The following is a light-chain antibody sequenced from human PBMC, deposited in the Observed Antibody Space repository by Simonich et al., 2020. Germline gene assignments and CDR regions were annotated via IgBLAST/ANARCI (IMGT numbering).Light chain of an antibody. CDR2: WAS. CDR1: PSVLYSSNNKNN. Sequence: DIVMTQSPDSLAVSLGERATINCKSSPSVLYSSNNKNNLAWYQQKPGQPPKLLIYWASTPEPRVPYRFSGRRSWTDFTLTISSLQAEDVAVYYCQQYYSTPRTFGQGTKVEIK. CDR3: QQYYSTPRT. V-gene: IGKV4-1*01. J-gene: IGKJ1*01.